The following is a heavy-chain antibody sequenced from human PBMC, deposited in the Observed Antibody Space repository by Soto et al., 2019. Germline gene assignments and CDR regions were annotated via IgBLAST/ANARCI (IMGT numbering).Heavy chain of an antibody. V-gene: IGHV3-74*03. CDR3: TRAVGWFGEQFYYYGMDV. CDR2: ISSDGSNS. CDR1: GFNLRSYW. D-gene: IGHD3-10*01. Sequence: GGSLRLSCAASGFNLRSYWVHWVRLAPGEGLVWVARISSDGSNSTYTDFVKGRFAISRDNAKNTLYLQMNSLRAEDTAVYYCTRAVGWFGEQFYYYGMDVWGQGTTVTVSS. J-gene: IGHJ6*02.